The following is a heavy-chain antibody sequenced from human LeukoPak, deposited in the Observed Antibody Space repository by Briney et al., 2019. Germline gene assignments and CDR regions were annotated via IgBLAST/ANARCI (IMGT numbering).Heavy chain of an antibody. Sequence: GGSLRLSCVASGFTFGTYAMNWVRQAPGKGLEWVSYISSSSSTVYFPDSVKGRFTISRDNTKNSLYLQMNGLRDEDTAVYYCARDAGSGYFDYWGQGTLVTVSS. V-gene: IGHV3-48*02. J-gene: IGHJ4*02. D-gene: IGHD6-19*01. CDR2: ISSSSSTV. CDR1: GFTFGTYA. CDR3: ARDAGSGYFDY.